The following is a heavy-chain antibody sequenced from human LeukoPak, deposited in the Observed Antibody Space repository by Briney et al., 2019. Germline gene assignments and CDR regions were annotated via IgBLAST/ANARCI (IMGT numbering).Heavy chain of an antibody. CDR2: INPNSGGT. D-gene: IGHD3-22*01. CDR1: GYTFTGYY. CDR3: ARDHTGYDSSGYYLESTFDY. J-gene: IGHJ4*02. Sequence: ASVKVSCKASGYTFTGYYMHWVRQAPGQGLEWMGWINPNSGGTNYAQKFQGRVTMTRDTSISTAYMELSRLRSDDTAVYYCARDHTGYDSSGYYLESTFDYWGQGTRVTVSS. V-gene: IGHV1-2*02.